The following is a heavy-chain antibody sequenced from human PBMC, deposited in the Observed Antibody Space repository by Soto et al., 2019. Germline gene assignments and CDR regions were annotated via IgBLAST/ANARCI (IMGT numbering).Heavy chain of an antibody. CDR1: GYSFTSYW. D-gene: IGHD5-18*01. CDR2: IYPGDSDT. V-gene: IGHV5-51*01. J-gene: IGHJ3*02. CDR3: ARRTDTAMAADAFEI. Sequence: GESLKISCKGSGYSFTSYWIGWVRQMPGKGLEWMGIIYPGDSDTRYSPSFQGQVTISADKSISTAYLQWSSLKASDTAMYYCARRTDTAMAADAFEIWGQGTVVTVSS.